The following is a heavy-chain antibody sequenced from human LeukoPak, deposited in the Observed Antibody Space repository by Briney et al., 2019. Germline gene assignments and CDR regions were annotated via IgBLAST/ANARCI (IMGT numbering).Heavy chain of an antibody. CDR1: GFTFSRYA. Sequence: GGSLRLSCVASGFTFSRYAMSWVRQAPGKRLEWVSVSSGSGGTTYYADSVKGRFTISRDNSKNTLFLQMNSLRDEDTAVYYCARIGHDLYQTFDSWGHGTLITVSS. V-gene: IGHV3-23*01. CDR3: ARIGHDLYQTFDS. CDR2: SSGSGGTT. J-gene: IGHJ5*01. D-gene: IGHD2-2*01.